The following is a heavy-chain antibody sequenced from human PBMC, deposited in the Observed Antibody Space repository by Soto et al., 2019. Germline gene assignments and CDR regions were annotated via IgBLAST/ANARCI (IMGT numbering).Heavy chain of an antibody. D-gene: IGHD1-26*01. V-gene: IGHV4-4*07. CDR1: GGSIRSYY. CDR3: AREGASGFGMDV. J-gene: IGHJ6*02. CDR2: IYTSGTT. Sequence: PSETLSLTCNVSGGSIRSYYWSWIRQPAGKALEWIGRIYTSGTTNYNPSLKSRATMLIDTSKNQFSLILSSVTAADTAVYYCAREGASGFGMDVWGQRTTVTVS.